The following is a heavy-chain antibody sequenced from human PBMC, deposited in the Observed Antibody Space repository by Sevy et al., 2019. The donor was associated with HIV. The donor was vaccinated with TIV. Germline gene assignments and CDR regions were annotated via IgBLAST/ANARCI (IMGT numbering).Heavy chain of an antibody. D-gene: IGHD5-18*01. CDR1: GFTFSSYA. J-gene: IGHJ4*02. V-gene: IGHV3-23*01. Sequence: GGSLRLSCAASGFTFSSYAMSWVRQAPGKGLEWVSAISGSGGSTYYADSVKGRFTISRDNSKNTLYLQMNSLRAEDTAVYYCAKDSRRVDTATSFDYWGQGTLVTVSS. CDR2: ISGSGGST. CDR3: AKDSRRVDTATSFDY.